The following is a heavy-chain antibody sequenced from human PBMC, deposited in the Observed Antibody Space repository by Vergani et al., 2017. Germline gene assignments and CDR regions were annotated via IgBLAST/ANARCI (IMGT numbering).Heavy chain of an antibody. CDR3: ARDSPMATIVD. D-gene: IGHD5-24*01. V-gene: IGHV1-2*02. J-gene: IGHJ4*02. CDR1: GYPLTGYY. CDR2: INPNSGGT. Sequence: QVQLVQSGAEVKKPGASVKVPCKASGYPLTGYYMQWVRQAPGQGPEWVGWINPNSGGTNYAKKFQGRVTMTRDTSISTAYMELSRLRYDDTAVYYCARDSPMATIVDWGQGTLVTVSS.